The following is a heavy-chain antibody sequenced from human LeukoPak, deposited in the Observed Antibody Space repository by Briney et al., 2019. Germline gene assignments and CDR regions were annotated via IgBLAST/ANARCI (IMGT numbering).Heavy chain of an antibody. CDR3: ATVPRWFGDYVFDY. D-gene: IGHD3-10*01. V-gene: IGHV1-24*01. CDR1: GFTFSSYG. J-gene: IGHJ4*02. CDR2: FDPEDGET. Sequence: GRSLRLSCAASGFTFSSYGMHWVRQAPGKGLEWMGGFDPEDGETIYAQKFQGRVTMTEDTSTDTAYMELSSLRSEDTAVYYCATVPRWFGDYVFDYWGQGTLVTVSS.